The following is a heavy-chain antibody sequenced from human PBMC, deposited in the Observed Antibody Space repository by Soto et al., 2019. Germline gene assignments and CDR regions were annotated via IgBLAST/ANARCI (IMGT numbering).Heavy chain of an antibody. Sequence: WVRQAPGKGLEWVSYISSSSSYTNYADSVKGRFTISRDNAKNSLYLQMNSLRAEDTAVYYCARYYDFSTGYFDYWGQGTLVTVSS. J-gene: IGHJ4*02. D-gene: IGHD3-3*01. CDR2: ISSSSSYT. CDR3: ARYYDFSTGYFDY. V-gene: IGHV3-11*06.